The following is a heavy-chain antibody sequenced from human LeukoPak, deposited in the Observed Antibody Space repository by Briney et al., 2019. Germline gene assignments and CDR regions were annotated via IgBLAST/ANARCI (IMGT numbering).Heavy chain of an antibody. CDR1: GFTVFNYC. V-gene: IGHV3-7*01. Sequence: GGSLRLSCAASGFTVFNYCMSWVRQAPGKGLEWVANINLDGSQKYYVDSLKGRFTISRDNAKNSLYLQMNSLRAEDTAVYYCARDVDYANPRHDYGGQGTLVTVSS. D-gene: IGHD4/OR15-4a*01. CDR2: INLDGSQK. J-gene: IGHJ4*02. CDR3: ARDVDYANPRHDY.